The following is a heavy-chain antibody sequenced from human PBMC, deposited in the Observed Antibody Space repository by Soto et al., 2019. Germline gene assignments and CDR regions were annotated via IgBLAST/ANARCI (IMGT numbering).Heavy chain of an antibody. Sequence: QMQLVQSGPEVKKPGTSVKVSCKASGFTFTSSAVQWVRQARGQRLEWIGWIVVGSGNTNYAQKFQERVTITRDMSTSTAYMELSSLRSEDTAVYYCAADPRDGYNYCGYWGQGTLVTVSS. V-gene: IGHV1-58*01. CDR2: IVVGSGNT. J-gene: IGHJ4*02. CDR3: AADPRDGYNYCGY. D-gene: IGHD5-12*01. CDR1: GFTFTSSA.